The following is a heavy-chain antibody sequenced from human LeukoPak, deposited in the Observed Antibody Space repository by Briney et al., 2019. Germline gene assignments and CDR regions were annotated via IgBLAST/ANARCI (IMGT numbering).Heavy chain of an antibody. CDR3: ATHYYDSSGYYYDHAFDI. J-gene: IGHJ3*02. V-gene: IGHV3-23*01. D-gene: IGHD3-22*01. CDR1: GFTFGSFS. Sequence: PGGSLRLSCAASGFTFGSFSMSWVRQAPGKGLEWVSVISGSGETTFYADSVTGRFTISRDNSKNTLYLQMNNLRAEDTAVYYCATHYYDSSGYYYDHAFDIWGQGTMVTVSS. CDR2: ISGSGETT.